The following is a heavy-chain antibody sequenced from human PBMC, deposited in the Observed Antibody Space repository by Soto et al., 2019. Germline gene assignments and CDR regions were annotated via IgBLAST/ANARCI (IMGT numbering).Heavy chain of an antibody. CDR1: GGSISSGGYY. Sequence: SETLSLTCTVSGGSISSGGYYWSWIRQHPGKGLEWIGYIYYSGSTYYNPSLKSRVTISVDTSKNQFSLKLSSVTAADTAVYNCARDVGILHGDGESNYFDYWGQGTLVTVSS. V-gene: IGHV4-31*03. CDR3: ARDVGILHGDGESNYFDY. D-gene: IGHD3-10*01. CDR2: IYYSGST. J-gene: IGHJ4*02.